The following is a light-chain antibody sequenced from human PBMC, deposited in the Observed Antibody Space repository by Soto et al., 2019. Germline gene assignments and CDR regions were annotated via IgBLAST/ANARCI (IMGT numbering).Light chain of an antibody. V-gene: IGKV1-9*01. CDR3: QQFNSYPIT. CDR1: QGISSN. Sequence: DIQLTQSPSFLSASVGDRVTITCQASQGISSNLAWYQQKPGKAPKLLIYAASTLQSGVPSRFSGSGSGTEFTLTISSLQPEDFATYYCQQFNSYPITFDQGTRLEIK. J-gene: IGKJ5*01. CDR2: AAS.